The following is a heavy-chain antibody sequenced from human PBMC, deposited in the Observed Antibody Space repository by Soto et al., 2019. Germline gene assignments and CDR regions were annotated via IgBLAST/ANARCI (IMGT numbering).Heavy chain of an antibody. V-gene: IGHV4-59*01. CDR3: AREYGDSFYYFDY. J-gene: IGHJ4*02. CDR2: IYYSGST. Sequence: SETLSLTCTVSGGSTSRYDWSLIRHPLGKGIEWIGDIYYSGSTNYNPSLKRRVTISVDTSKNQFSLKLSSVPAADTAVYYCAREYGDSFYYFDYWGQGTLVTVSS. D-gene: IGHD4-17*01. CDR1: GGSTSRYD.